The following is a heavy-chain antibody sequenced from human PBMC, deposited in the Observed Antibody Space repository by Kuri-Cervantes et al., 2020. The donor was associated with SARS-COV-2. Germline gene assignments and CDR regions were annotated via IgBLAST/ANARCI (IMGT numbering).Heavy chain of an antibody. CDR3: AKLGDGAVFDYFDY. J-gene: IGHJ4*02. V-gene: IGHV4-38-2*01. Sequence: SQTLSLTCAVSGYSISSGYYWGWIRQPPGKGLEWIGRIYTSGSTNYNPSLKSRVTMSVDTSKNQFSLKLSSVTAADTAVYYCAKLGDGAVFDYFDYWGQGTLVTVSS. CDR1: GYSISSGYY. D-gene: IGHD7-27*01. CDR2: IYTSGST.